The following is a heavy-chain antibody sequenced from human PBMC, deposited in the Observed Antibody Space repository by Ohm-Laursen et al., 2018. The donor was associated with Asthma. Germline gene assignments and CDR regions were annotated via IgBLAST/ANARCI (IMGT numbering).Heavy chain of an antibody. CDR2: IYYSGST. Sequence: SDTLSLTCTVSGGSVSSGSYYWSWIRQPPGKGLEWIGYIYYSGSTYYNPSLKSRVTISIDTSKNQFSLKLSSVTAADTAVYYCAREDFDWPPGYCDYWGQGTLVTASS. CDR1: GGSVSSGSYY. D-gene: IGHD3-9*01. J-gene: IGHJ4*02. V-gene: IGHV4-61*01. CDR3: AREDFDWPPGYCDY.